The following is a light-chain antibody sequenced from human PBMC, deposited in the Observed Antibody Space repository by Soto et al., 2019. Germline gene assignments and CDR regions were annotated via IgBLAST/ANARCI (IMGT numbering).Light chain of an antibody. CDR2: VTS. Sequence: DIQMTQSPSSVSASVGDRVTITCRATQGLSGSLAWYQQKPGKAPKLLISVTSRLQSGVPSRFSGSASGTDFTLTIDRLQPEDLATYYCQQGHNWPLTFGQGTRLEIK. V-gene: IGKV1-12*01. J-gene: IGKJ5*01. CDR1: QGLSGS. CDR3: QQGHNWPLT.